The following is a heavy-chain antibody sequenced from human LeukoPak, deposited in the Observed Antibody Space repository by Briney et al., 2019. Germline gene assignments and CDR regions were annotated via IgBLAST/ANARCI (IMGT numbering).Heavy chain of an antibody. J-gene: IGHJ4*02. CDR1: GFTFDDYA. CDR3: DKDRAHYYGSGSYFDY. CDR2: ISWNSLNI. D-gene: IGHD3-10*01. V-gene: IGHV3-9*03. Sequence: GGSLRLSCAASGFTFDDYAMHWVRQAPGKGLEWVSGISWNSLNIVYADSVKGRFTVSRDNAKNSLYLQMNSLRPEDMALYFCDKDRAHYYGSGSYFDYWGQGTLVTVSS.